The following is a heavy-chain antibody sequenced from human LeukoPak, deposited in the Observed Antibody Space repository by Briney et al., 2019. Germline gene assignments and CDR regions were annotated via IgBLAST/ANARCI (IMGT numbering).Heavy chain of an antibody. CDR3: ARVPRGANWFDP. CDR2: INHSGST. Sequence: SETLSLTCAVYGGSFSGYYWSWIRQPPGKGLEWIGEINHSGSTNYNPSLKSRVTISVDTSKNQFSLKLSSVTAADTAVYYCARVPRGANWFDPWGQGTLVTVSS. J-gene: IGHJ5*02. CDR1: GGSFSGYY. V-gene: IGHV4-34*01.